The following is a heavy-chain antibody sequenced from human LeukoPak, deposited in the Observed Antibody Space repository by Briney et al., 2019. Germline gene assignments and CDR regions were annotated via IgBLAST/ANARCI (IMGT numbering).Heavy chain of an antibody. CDR3: VRDPIHNSSPSAPGTDGFDP. J-gene: IGHJ5*02. D-gene: IGHD6-13*01. Sequence: GASVKVSCKASGYTFTDYVIHWVRQAPGPGLEWMGWINPNSGATNYAQNFQGRVTMTRDTSIITAYMDLSSLRSDDTAVYYCVRDPIHNSSPSAPGTDGFDPWGQGTLVTVSS. V-gene: IGHV1-2*02. CDR2: INPNSGAT. CDR1: GYTFTDYV.